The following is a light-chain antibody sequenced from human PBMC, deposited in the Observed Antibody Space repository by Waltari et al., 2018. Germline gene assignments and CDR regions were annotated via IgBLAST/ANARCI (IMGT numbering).Light chain of an antibody. CDR1: SSDVCCYQS. CDR2: EVS. CDR3: SSYADNYFYV. J-gene: IGLJ1*01. Sequence: QSALTQPASVSGSPGQSLTTPCTGTSSDVCCYQSVSWYQQHPGKSPKLIIYEVSNRPSGVSNRFSGSKSGNTASLTISGLQAEDEADYYCSSYADNYFYVFGTGTKVTVL. V-gene: IGLV2-14*01.